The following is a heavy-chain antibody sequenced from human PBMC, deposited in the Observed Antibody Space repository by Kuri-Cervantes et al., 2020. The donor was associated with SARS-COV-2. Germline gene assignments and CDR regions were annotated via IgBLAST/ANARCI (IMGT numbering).Heavy chain of an antibody. D-gene: IGHD3-3*01. V-gene: IGHV3-30*04. J-gene: IGHJ6*02. Sequence: GEPLKISCAASGFTFSSYAMHWVRQAPGKGLEWVAVISYDGSNKYYADSVKGRFTISRDNSKRTLYLQMNGLRVEDTALYYCTRRGSTRITISPYSMAAWGQGTTVTVSS. CDR2: ISYDGSNK. CDR1: GFTFSSYA. CDR3: TRRGSTRITISPYSMAA.